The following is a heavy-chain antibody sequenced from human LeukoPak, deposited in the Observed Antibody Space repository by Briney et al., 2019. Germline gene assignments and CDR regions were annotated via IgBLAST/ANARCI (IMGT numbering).Heavy chain of an antibody. CDR2: ISAYNGNT. J-gene: IGHJ6*02. V-gene: IGHV1-18*01. CDR3: ARDPFDHGTAVAGHYGMDV. D-gene: IGHD6-19*01. CDR1: GYTFTSYG. Sequence: VASVKVSCKASGYTFTSYGISWVRQAPGQGLEWMGWISAYNGNTNYAQKLQGRVTMTTDTSTSTAYMELRSLRSDDTAVYYCARDPFDHGTAVAGHYGMDVWGQGTTVTVSS.